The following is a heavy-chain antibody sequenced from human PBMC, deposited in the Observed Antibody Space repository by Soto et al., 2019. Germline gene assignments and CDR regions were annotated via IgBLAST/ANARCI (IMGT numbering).Heavy chain of an antibody. CDR1: GGSVSSGSYY. CDR2: IYYSGST. CDR3: ARGTSSSWYGALFDY. V-gene: IGHV4-61*01. Sequence: SETLSLTCTVSGGSVSSGSYYWSWIRQPPGKGLEWIGYIYYSGSTNYNPSLKSRVTISVDTSKNQFSLKLSSVTAADTAVYYCARGTSSSWYGALFDYWGQGTLVTVSS. J-gene: IGHJ4*02. D-gene: IGHD6-13*01.